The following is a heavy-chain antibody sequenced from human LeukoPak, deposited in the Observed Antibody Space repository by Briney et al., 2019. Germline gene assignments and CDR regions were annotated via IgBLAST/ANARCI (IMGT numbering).Heavy chain of an antibody. CDR2: ISGNSFWI. CDR3: ARKVPSAQSDF. Sequence: PGGSLRLSCAVSGFTFSSYSMNWVRQAPGKGLESVSAISGNSFWIYYADSVKGRFTISRDNAKNSLYLQMDSLRADDTAVYYCARKVPSAQSDFWGQGTLVTVSS. V-gene: IGHV3-21*01. J-gene: IGHJ4*02. CDR1: GFTFSSYS.